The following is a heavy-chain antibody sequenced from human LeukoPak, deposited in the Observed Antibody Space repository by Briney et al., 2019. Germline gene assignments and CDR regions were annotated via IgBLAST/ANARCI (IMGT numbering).Heavy chain of an antibody. Sequence: GESLKISCKGSGYSFTTYWIGWVRQMPGKGLEWMGIIYPDDSDTRYSPSFQGQVTFSADKSISTAYLQWSTLKASDTAMYYCARRTNYYDSSGSIYYFDYWGQGTLVTVSS. V-gene: IGHV5-51*01. CDR2: IYPDDSDT. D-gene: IGHD3-22*01. CDR3: ARRTNYYDSSGSIYYFDY. J-gene: IGHJ4*02. CDR1: GYSFTTYW.